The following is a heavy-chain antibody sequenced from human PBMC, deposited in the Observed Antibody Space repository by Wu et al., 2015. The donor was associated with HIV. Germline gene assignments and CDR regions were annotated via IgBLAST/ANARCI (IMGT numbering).Heavy chain of an antibody. CDR3: ARDRNIAAAGTRNYYYYGMDV. CDR1: GYTFTSYY. J-gene: IGHJ6*02. D-gene: IGHD6-13*01. CDR2: INPSGGST. Sequence: QVQLVQSGAEVKKPGASVKVSCKASGYTFTSYYMHWVRQAPGQGLEWMGIINPSGGSTSYAQKFQGRVTMTRDTSTSTVYMELSSLRSEDTAVYYCARDRNIAAAGTRNYYYYGMDVVGPRDHGHRLL. V-gene: IGHV1-46*01.